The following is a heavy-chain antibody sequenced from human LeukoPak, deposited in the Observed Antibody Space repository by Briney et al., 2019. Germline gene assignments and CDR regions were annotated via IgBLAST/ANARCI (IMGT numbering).Heavy chain of an antibody. CDR1: GYFFPSYG. CDR2: VSAYNGNT. J-gene: IGHJ6*02. D-gene: IGHD3-16*01. Sequence: GASVKVPCKTSGYFFPSYGISWVRQAPGQGLEWMGWVSAYNGNTNYHQKLQDRVTMTTDTSTTTAYMELRTLRSDDTAVYYCARAKWGVYGMDVWGQGTTVTVSS. CDR3: ARAKWGVYGMDV. V-gene: IGHV1-18*01.